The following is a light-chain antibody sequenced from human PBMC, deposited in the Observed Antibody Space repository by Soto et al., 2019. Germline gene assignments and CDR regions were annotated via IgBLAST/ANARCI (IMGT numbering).Light chain of an antibody. V-gene: IGLV2-14*01. CDR1: PKDVGGYNY. CDR3: NSYSSSTSLPYV. CDR2: EVS. J-gene: IGLJ1*01. Sequence: QSVLTQPASVSGSPGQAITISCTGTPKDVGGYNYVSWYQQHPGKAPKTLIFEVSSRPSGVSNRFSGSKSCNTASLTISALQAEDEADYFCNSYSSSTSLPYVFGTGTKLTVL.